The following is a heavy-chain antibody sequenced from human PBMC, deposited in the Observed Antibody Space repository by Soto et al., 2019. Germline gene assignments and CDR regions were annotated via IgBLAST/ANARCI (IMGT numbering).Heavy chain of an antibody. J-gene: IGHJ6*02. CDR3: ASSRVHDSRAQIVVVTHYGMDV. CDR2: IYTSGST. V-gene: IGHV4-4*07. Sequence: ETLSLTCTFSGGSITSYYWSWIRPPAGKGLDWIGRIYTSGSTNYNPSLKSRVTMSVDTSKNQFSLRLSSVTAADTAVYYCASSRVHDSRAQIVVVTHYGMDVWGEGTTVTVS. CDR1: GGSITSYY. D-gene: IGHD2-21*02.